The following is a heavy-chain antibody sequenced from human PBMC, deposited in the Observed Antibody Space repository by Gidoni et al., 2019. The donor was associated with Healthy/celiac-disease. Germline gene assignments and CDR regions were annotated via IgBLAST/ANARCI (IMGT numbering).Heavy chain of an antibody. Sequence: QVQLVQSGAEVKKPGASVKVSCKASGYTFTSYYMHWVRQAPGQGLEWMGIINPSGGSTSHAQKFQGRVTMTRDTSTSTVYMELSSLRSEDTAVYYCARSSASGSYGSAEYFQHWGQGTLVTVSS. V-gene: IGHV1-46*01. CDR1: GYTFTSYY. CDR2: INPSGGST. D-gene: IGHD1-26*01. J-gene: IGHJ1*01. CDR3: ARSSASGSYGSAEYFQH.